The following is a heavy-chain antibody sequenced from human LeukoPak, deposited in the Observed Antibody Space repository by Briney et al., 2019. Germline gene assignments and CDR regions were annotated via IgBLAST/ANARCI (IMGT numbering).Heavy chain of an antibody. CDR3: GKDNAAVAEYYYYGMDV. D-gene: IGHD6-13*01. J-gene: IGHJ6*02. Sequence: GGSLRLSCAASGFTFDDYAMHWVRQAPGEGLEWVSLISRDGGRTYYADSVKGGFTISRDNSKTSLYLEMKNLRTEDTALYYCGKDNAAVAEYYYYGMDVWGQGTTVTVSS. CDR2: ISRDGGRT. V-gene: IGHV3-43*02. CDR1: GFTFDDYA.